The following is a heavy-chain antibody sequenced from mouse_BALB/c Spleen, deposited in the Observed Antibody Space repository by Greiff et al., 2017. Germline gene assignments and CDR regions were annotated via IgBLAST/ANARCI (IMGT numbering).Heavy chain of an antibody. Sequence: EVKLQESGPGLVKPSQSLSLTCSVTGYSITSGYYWNWIRQFPGNKLEWMGYISYDGSNNYNPSLKNRISITRDTSKNQFFLKLNSVTTEDTATYYCARRDYYRYLFAYWGQGTLVTVSA. CDR3: ARRDYYRYLFAY. D-gene: IGHD2-14*01. CDR2: ISYDGSN. J-gene: IGHJ3*01. V-gene: IGHV3-6*02. CDR1: GYSITSGYY.